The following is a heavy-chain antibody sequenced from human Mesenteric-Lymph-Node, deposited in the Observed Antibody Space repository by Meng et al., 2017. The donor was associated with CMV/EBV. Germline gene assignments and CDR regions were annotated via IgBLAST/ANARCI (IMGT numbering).Heavy chain of an antibody. V-gene: IGHV1-69*10. CDR1: GGTFSSYA. D-gene: IGHD3-22*01. CDR3: AREYYDSSGYPLAFDI. Sequence: SVKVSCKASGGTFSSYAISWVRQAPGQGLEWMGGIIPILGIANYAQKFQGRVTITADKSTSTAYMELSSLRSDDTAVYYCAREYYDSSGYPLAFDIWGQGTMVTVSS. J-gene: IGHJ3*02. CDR2: IIPILGIA.